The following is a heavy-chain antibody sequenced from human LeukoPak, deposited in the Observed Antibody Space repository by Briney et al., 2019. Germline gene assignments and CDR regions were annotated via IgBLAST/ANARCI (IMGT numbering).Heavy chain of an antibody. CDR3: ARDKRSSPYYLFDY. Sequence: ASVKVSCKTSGYTFSMNVIHWMCQAPGQRLEWMGWINTGTGKTKYSQKFQGRLSITRDTSANTTSMELSSLRSEDTAVFYCARDKRSSPYYLFDYWGQGTPVTVSS. CDR1: GYTFSMNV. J-gene: IGHJ4*02. D-gene: IGHD1-26*01. CDR2: INTGTGKT. V-gene: IGHV1-3*04.